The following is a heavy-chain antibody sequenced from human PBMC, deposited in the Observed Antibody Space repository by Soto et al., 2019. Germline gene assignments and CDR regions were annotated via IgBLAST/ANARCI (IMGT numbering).Heavy chain of an antibody. CDR2: IKQDGSEK. CDR1: GFTFSSYW. CDR3: AREADIWSGYYPYPDLRISYYYYGMDV. V-gene: IGHV3-7*01. J-gene: IGHJ6*02. D-gene: IGHD3-3*01. Sequence: GGSLRLSCAASGFTFSSYWMSWVRQAPGKGLEWVANIKQDGSEKYYVDSVKGRFTISRDNAKNSLYLQMNSLRAEDTAVYYCAREADIWSGYYPYPDLRISYYYYGMDVWGQGTTVTVLL.